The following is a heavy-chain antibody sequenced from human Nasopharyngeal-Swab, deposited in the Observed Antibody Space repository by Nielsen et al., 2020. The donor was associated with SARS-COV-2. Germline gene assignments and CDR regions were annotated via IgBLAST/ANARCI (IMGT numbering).Heavy chain of an antibody. J-gene: IGHJ6*03. Sequence: SVKVSCKASGGTVSSYAISWVRQAPGQGLEWMGRIIPILGIPNYAQKFQGRLTITADTSTTTAYMELSSLRSEDTAVYYCARSAPSRTYYYHYMDVWGKGTTVTVSS. CDR3: ARSAPSRTYYYHYMDV. V-gene: IGHV1-69*04. CDR1: GGTVSSYA. D-gene: IGHD1-7*01. CDR2: IIPILGIP.